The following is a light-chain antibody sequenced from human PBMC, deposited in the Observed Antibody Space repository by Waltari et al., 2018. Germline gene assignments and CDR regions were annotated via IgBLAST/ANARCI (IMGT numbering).Light chain of an antibody. CDR1: QSVDNY. CDR3: HQRSNWPIT. Sequence: EIVLIQSPATLSLSPGERVTLSCRASQSVDNYLLWYQQKPGQTPGLLIYGASNRATGIPARFSGSGSGTDFTLTIDSLESEDFAVYYCHQRSNWPITFGQGTRLEIK. CDR2: GAS. J-gene: IGKJ5*01. V-gene: IGKV3-11*01.